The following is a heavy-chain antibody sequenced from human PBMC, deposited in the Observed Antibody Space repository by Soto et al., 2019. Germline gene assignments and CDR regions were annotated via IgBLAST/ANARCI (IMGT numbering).Heavy chain of an antibody. CDR2: IVVGSGHT. CDR1: GFTFSSSI. Sequence: SVKVSCKASGFTFSSSIVQWVRQARGQRLEWIGWIVVGSGHTNYEQKLQERVTITRDMSTSTAYMELSSLRSEDTAVYYCAAPDFGDYWYFDLWGRGTLVTVSS. V-gene: IGHV1-58*01. D-gene: IGHD4-17*01. CDR3: AAPDFGDYWYFDL. J-gene: IGHJ2*01.